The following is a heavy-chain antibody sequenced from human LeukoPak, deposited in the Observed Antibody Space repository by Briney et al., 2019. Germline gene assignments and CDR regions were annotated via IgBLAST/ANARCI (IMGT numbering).Heavy chain of an antibody. CDR1: GASMSSNY. D-gene: IGHD6-19*01. Sequence: SETLSLTCNVSGASMSSNYWSWIRQPPGKGLEWIGEISHSGSTNYNPSLKSRVTISVDTSKNQFSLKVTSVTAADTAVYYCARVGSSGLDYWGQGTLVTVSS. V-gene: IGHV4-34*01. CDR3: ARVGSSGLDY. J-gene: IGHJ4*02. CDR2: ISHSGST.